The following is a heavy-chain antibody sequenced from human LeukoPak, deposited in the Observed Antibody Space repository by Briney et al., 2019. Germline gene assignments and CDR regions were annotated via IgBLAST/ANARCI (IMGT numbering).Heavy chain of an antibody. D-gene: IGHD3-3*01. Sequence: GRSLRLSCAASGFTFSSYAMSWVRQAPGKGLEWVSAISGSGGSTYYADSVKGRFTISRDNSKNTLYLQMNSLRAEDTAVYYCAKDRTIFGVVWDYWGQGTLVTVSS. J-gene: IGHJ4*02. CDR2: ISGSGGST. CDR3: AKDRTIFGVVWDY. CDR1: GFTFSSYA. V-gene: IGHV3-23*01.